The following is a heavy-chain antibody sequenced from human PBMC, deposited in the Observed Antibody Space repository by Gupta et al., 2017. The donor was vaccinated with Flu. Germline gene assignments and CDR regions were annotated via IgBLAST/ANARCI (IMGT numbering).Heavy chain of an antibody. CDR2: ISGSGGST. V-gene: IGHV3-23*01. J-gene: IGHJ4*02. CDR3: AKVSVAGTGY. CDR1: GFSFSSYA. Sequence: EVQLLESGGGLVQPGGSLRPSCAASGFSFSSYATSWVRQAPGKGLEWVSAISGSGGSTYYADSVKGRFTISRDNSKNTLYLQMNSLRAEDTAVYYCAKVSVAGTGYWGQGTLVTVSS. D-gene: IGHD6-19*01.